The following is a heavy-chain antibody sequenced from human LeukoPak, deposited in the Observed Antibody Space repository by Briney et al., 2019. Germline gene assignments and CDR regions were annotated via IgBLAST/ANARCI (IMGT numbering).Heavy chain of an antibody. CDR2: ISGSGGST. V-gene: IGHV3-23*01. CDR1: GFTFSSYA. Sequence: GGSLRLSCAASGFTFSSYAMSWVRQAPGNGLEWVSAISGSGGSTYYADSVKGRFTISRDNSKNTLYLQMNSLRAEDTAVYYCAKGPSFIVLMVYAADYWGQGTLVTVSS. J-gene: IGHJ4*02. CDR3: AKGPSFIVLMVYAADY. D-gene: IGHD2-8*01.